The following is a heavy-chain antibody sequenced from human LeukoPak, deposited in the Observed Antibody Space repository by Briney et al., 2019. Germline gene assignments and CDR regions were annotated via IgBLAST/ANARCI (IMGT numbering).Heavy chain of an antibody. CDR3: ARDRHTAMVYYYYYMDV. J-gene: IGHJ6*03. CDR2: ISPSSHYI. Sequence: GGSPRLSCAGSGFTFSNYSINWVRQAPGKGLEGVSSISPSSHYIYYADSVRGRFTISRDNARNSLYLQMNSLRDEDTAVYYCARDRHTAMVYYYYYMDVWGTGTTVTVSS. D-gene: IGHD5-18*01. V-gene: IGHV3-21*04. CDR1: GFTFSNYS.